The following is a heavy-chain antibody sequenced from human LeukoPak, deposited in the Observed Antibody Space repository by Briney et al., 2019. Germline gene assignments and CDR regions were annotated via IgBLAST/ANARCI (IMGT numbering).Heavy chain of an antibody. V-gene: IGHV1-2*02. CDR1: GYTFTAYY. CDR2: IYPNSGAT. CDR3: ARSLPDYYYYMDV. J-gene: IGHJ6*03. Sequence: ASVKVSCKASGYTFTAYYLHWVRQAPGQGLDWMGWIYPNSGATYYAQKFQGRVTMTRDTSISTAYLEMNELRSDGTAVYYCARSLPDYYYYMDVWGKGTTVTVSS.